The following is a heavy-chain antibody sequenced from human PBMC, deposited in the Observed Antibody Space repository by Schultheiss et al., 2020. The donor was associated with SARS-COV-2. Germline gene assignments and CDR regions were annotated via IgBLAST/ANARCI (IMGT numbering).Heavy chain of an antibody. CDR1: GGSFSDYY. CDR3: ASHPAGRRRHGRPGYYSYGMDV. CDR2: INHSGST. J-gene: IGHJ6*02. Sequence: SETLSLTCAVYGGSFSDYYWSWIRQPPGKGLEWIGEINHSGSTKDNPSLKSRVIISVDTSKNQFSLKLSSVTAADTAVYYCASHPAGRRRHGRPGYYSYGMDVWGQGTTVTVSS. D-gene: IGHD6-13*01. V-gene: IGHV4-34*01.